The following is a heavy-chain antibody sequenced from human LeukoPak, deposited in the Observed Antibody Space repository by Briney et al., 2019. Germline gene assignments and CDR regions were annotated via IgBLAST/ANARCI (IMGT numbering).Heavy chain of an antibody. CDR2: INTDGSIT. V-gene: IGHV3-74*01. Sequence: GGSLRLSCAASGFTFSSYWMHWVRHAPGKGLVWVSRINTDGSITTYADSVKGRFTISRANAKNTLFLQMNSLRVEDTAVYYCARGLYGSPGDYWGQGTLVTVSS. J-gene: IGHJ4*02. CDR1: GFTFSSYW. D-gene: IGHD1-26*01. CDR3: ARGLYGSPGDY.